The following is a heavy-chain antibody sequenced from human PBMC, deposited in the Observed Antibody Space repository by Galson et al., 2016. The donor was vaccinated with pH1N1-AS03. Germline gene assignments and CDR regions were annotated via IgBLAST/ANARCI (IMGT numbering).Heavy chain of an antibody. CDR3: GSSGNVFDF. CDR1: GFTFSTYW. J-gene: IGHJ4*01. CDR2: INTDFDST. Sequence: SLRLSCAASGFTFSTYWMHWVRQAPGKGLVWVSRINTDFDSTNYADSVKGQFTISRDNSKKTLYLRMNSLRVEDTAVYYCGSSGNVFDFWGRGTLVTVSS. V-gene: IGHV3-74*01. D-gene: IGHD3-10*01.